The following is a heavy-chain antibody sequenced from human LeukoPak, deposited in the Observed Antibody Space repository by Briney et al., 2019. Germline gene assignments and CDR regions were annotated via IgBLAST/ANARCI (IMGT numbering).Heavy chain of an antibody. Sequence: ASVKVSCKASGYTFTSYDINWVRQATGQGLEWMGWISAYNGNTNYAQKLQGRVTMTTDTSTSTAYMELRSLRSDDTAVYYCARSTPPYSSSWYGSFKYNWFDPWGQGTLVTVSS. V-gene: IGHV1-18*01. CDR2: ISAYNGNT. CDR3: ARSTPPYSSSWYGSFKYNWFDP. CDR1: GYTFTSYD. J-gene: IGHJ5*02. D-gene: IGHD6-13*01.